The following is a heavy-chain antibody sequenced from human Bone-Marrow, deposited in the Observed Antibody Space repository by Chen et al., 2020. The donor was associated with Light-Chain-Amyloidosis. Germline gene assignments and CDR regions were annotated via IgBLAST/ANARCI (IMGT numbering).Heavy chain of an antibody. J-gene: IGHJ3*02. CDR3: AKKLRGVAVIDAFDI. CDR2: ISGSGGST. D-gene: IGHD3-3*01. CDR1: CFTFRSSA. Sequence: EVPLLESGGGVVQPGGSLRPACAASCFTFRSSAISGVRQAPGKGLEWVSAISGSGGSTYYADSVKGRFTISRDNSKNTRYLQMNSLRAEDTAVYYCAKKLRGVAVIDAFDIWGQGTMVTVSS. V-gene: IGHV3-23*01.